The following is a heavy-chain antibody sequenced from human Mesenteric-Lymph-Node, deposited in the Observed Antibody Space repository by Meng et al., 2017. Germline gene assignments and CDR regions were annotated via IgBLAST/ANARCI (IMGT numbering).Heavy chain of an antibody. J-gene: IGHJ4*02. Sequence: EVQLVESGGGLVKPGGSLRLPCAASGFTFSSYTMNWVRRAPGKGLEWVSSISSSSNYIYSADSVKGRFTISRDNAKNSLYLQMSSLRAEDTAVYYCARDTPGLLFDYWGQGTLVTVSS. CDR3: ARDTPGLLFDY. D-gene: IGHD1-26*01. CDR1: GFTFSSYT. CDR2: ISSSSNYI. V-gene: IGHV3-21*01.